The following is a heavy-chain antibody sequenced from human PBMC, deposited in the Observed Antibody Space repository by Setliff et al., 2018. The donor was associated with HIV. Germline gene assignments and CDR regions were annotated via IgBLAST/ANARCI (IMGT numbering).Heavy chain of an antibody. CDR3: ATRAYDSRGYLRSRVSGAAFDI. CDR2: FDPQYDKT. V-gene: IGHV1-24*01. D-gene: IGHD3-22*01. J-gene: IGHJ3*02. Sequence: ASVKVSCKVSGYTLTELSIHRVRQAPGKGPEWMGGFDPQYDKTFYAQKFQGRVTMSEDTSTDTAYMELSSRRSEDTAVYYCATRAYDSRGYLRSRVSGAAFDIWGQGTMVTVSS. CDR1: GYTLTELS.